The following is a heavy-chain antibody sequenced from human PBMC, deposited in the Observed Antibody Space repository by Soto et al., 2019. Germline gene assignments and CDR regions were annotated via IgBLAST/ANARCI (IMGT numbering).Heavy chain of an antibody. J-gene: IGHJ4*02. CDR1: GGTFSSYA. D-gene: IGHD3-22*01. CDR2: IIPIFGTA. Sequence: SVKVSCKASGGTFSSYASSWVRQAPGQGLEWMGGIIPIFGTANYAQKFQGRVTITADESTSTAYMELSSLRSEDTAVYYCASPKPYYYDSSGYFGYWGQGTLVTVSS. V-gene: IGHV1-69*13. CDR3: ASPKPYYYDSSGYFGY.